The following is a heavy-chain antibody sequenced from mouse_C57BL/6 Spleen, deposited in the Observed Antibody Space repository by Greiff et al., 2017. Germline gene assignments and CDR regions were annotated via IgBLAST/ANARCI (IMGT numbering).Heavy chain of an antibody. J-gene: IGHJ2*01. CDR1: GYTFTSYW. V-gene: IGHV1-74*01. CDR3: AIVDYYYGSSYEADD. CDR2: IHPSDSDT. Sequence: QVQLQQPGAELVKPGASVKVSCKASGYTFTSYWMHWVKQRPGQGLEWIGRIHPSDSDTNYNQKFKGKATLTVDKSSSTAYMPLSSLTSEDSAVYYCAIVDYYYGSSYEADDWGKGTTLTVSS. D-gene: IGHD1-1*01.